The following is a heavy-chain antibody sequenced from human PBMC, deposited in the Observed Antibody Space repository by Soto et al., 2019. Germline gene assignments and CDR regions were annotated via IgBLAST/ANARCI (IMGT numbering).Heavy chain of an antibody. V-gene: IGHV1-69*01. J-gene: IGHJ5*02. Sequence: QVQLVQSGAEVKKPGSSVKVSCKASGGTSSSYAISWVRQAPGQGLEWMGGIIPIFGTANYAQKFQGRVTITADEPTSTAYMELRSLRSEATAVYYCARGDFSGSYLVGWFDPWGQGTLFTVYS. CDR3: ARGDFSGSYLVGWFDP. CDR2: IIPIFGTA. CDR1: GGTSSSYA. D-gene: IGHD1-26*01.